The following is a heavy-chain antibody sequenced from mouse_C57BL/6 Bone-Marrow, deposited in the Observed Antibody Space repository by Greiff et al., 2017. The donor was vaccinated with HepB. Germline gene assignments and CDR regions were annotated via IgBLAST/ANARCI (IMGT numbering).Heavy chain of an antibody. CDR3: ARWGFFAY. CDR1: GFTFSSYA. Sequence: EVKLVESGGGLVKPGGSLKLSCAASGFTFSSYAMSWVRRTPEKRLEWVATISDGGSYTYYPDNVKGRFTISRDNAKNNLYLQMSHLKSEDTAMYYCARWGFFAYWGQGTLVTVSA. V-gene: IGHV5-4*03. J-gene: IGHJ3*01. CDR2: ISDGGSYT.